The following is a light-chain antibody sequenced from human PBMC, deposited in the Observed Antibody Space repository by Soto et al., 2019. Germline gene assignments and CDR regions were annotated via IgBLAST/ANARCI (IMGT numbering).Light chain of an antibody. J-gene: IGKJ3*01. CDR1: QAISNY. Sequence: DIQMTQSPSSVSASVGDRVTITCRASQAISNYLAWYQQKPGEVPKVLIYAASTLQSGVPSRCSGSGSGTDFTLTITSLQPEDVATYYCQKYNSAPFTFGPGTKVDLK. V-gene: IGKV1-27*01. CDR3: QKYNSAPFT. CDR2: AAS.